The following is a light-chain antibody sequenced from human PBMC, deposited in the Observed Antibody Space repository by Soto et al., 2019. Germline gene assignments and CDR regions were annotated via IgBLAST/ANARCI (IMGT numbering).Light chain of an antibody. J-gene: IGLJ1*01. Sequence: QSVLTQPASVAGAPGHAITIPCNGTSNDIGGYNFVSWFQQHPGKAPKLLICDFTRRPSGVSDRFSGSKSGNTASLTISGLQAEDEADYYCNSYSGGNTLYVFGSGTKVTVL. CDR2: DFT. CDR3: NSYSGGNTLYV. V-gene: IGLV2-14*01. CDR1: SNDIGGYNF.